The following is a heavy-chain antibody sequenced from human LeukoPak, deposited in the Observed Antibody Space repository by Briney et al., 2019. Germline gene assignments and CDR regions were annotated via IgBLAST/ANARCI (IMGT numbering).Heavy chain of an antibody. CDR2: IRYDGTNK. Sequence: PGGSLRLSCAASGFTFSSYGMHWVRQAPGKGLEWMSFIRYDGTNKYYADSVKGRFTISRDNSKNTLYLQMNSLRAEDTAVYYCAKGGYSSGQYYFDYWGQGTLVTVSS. V-gene: IGHV3-30*02. D-gene: IGHD6-19*01. CDR3: AKGGYSSGQYYFDY. J-gene: IGHJ4*02. CDR1: GFTFSSYG.